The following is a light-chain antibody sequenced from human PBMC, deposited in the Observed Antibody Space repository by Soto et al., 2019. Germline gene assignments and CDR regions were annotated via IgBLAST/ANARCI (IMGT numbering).Light chain of an antibody. J-gene: IGLJ1*01. CDR2: ENN. CDR3: GTWDSSLSAYV. Sequence: QSVLTQPPSVSAAPGQKVTISCSGSSSNIGNNYVSWYQQLPGTAPKLLIYENNKRPSGIPDRFSGSKSGTSATLGITGLQTGDEADYYCGTWDSSLSAYVFGTGTKQTVL. V-gene: IGLV1-51*02. CDR1: SSNIGNNY.